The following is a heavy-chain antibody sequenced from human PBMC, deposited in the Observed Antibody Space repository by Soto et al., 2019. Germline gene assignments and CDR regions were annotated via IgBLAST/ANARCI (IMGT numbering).Heavy chain of an antibody. J-gene: IGHJ4*02. V-gene: IGHV2-26*01. CDR3: ARRILRFYFDY. CDR2: IFPNDEK. CDR1: GFSLSNSRMG. D-gene: IGHD5-18*01. Sequence: SGPTLVNPTETLTLTCTVSGFSLSNSRMGVSWIRQPAGKALEWLAHIFPNDEKSYTTSLKSRLTISKDTSKSRVVLTMTNMDPVDTAPYYCARRILRFYFDYCGQGALVTVSS.